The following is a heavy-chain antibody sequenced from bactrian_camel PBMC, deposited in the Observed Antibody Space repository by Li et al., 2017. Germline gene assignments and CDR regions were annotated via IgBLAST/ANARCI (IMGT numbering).Heavy chain of an antibody. V-gene: IGHV3-3*01. CDR2: IHLRGHFT. CDR1: GYTYTMHC. CDR3: AADQDVNVPPSLVLDSRRCNY. D-gene: IGHD3*01. J-gene: IGHJ4*01. Sequence: HVQLVESGGGSVQAGGSLTLSCAASGYTYTMHCMAWFRQAPGKKREGVAAIHLRGHFTRYADSVAGRFTLAQDNAKKTLYLQMNDLKPEDTAMYYCAADQDVNVPPSLVLDSRRCNYWGQGTQVTVS.